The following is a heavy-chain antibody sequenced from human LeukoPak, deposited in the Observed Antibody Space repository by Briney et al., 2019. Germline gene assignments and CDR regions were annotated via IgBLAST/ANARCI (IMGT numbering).Heavy chain of an antibody. J-gene: IGHJ4*02. CDR3: ARDLIAARPGTTFDY. CDR2: ISAYNGNT. CDR1: GYTFTSYG. D-gene: IGHD6-6*01. Sequence: ASVKVSSMASGYTFTSYGISWVRQAPGQGLEWMGWISAYNGNTNYAQKLQGRVTMTTDTSTSTAYMELRSLRSDDTAVYYCARDLIAARPGTTFDYWGQGTLVTVSS. V-gene: IGHV1-18*01.